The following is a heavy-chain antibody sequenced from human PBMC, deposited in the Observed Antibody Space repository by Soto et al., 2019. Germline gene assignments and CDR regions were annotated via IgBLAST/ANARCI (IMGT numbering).Heavy chain of an antibody. J-gene: IGHJ6*02. D-gene: IGHD4-4*01. Sequence: ASVKVSCKASGYTFTSYAMHWVRQAPGQRLEWMGWINAGNGNTKYSQKFQGRVTITRDTSAGTAYMELSSLRSEDTAVYYCASSYSNYALIDYYYYGMDVWGQGTTVTVSS. CDR3: ASSYSNYALIDYYYYGMDV. V-gene: IGHV1-3*01. CDR2: INAGNGNT. CDR1: GYTFTSYA.